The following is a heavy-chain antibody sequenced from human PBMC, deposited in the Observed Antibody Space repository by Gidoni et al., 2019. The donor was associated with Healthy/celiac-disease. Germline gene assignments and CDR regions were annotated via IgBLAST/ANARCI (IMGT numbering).Heavy chain of an antibody. CDR1: GFTCSSYA. CDR2: ISYDGSNK. Sequence: QVQRVESGGGVVQPGRSLRLSCAASGFTCSSYAMHWVRQAPGKGLEWVAVISYDGSNKYYADAVKGRFTISRDNSKNTLYLQMNSLRAEDTAVYYCARDPGAVAGPFDYWGQGTLVTVSS. CDR3: ARDPGAVAGPFDY. D-gene: IGHD6-19*01. J-gene: IGHJ4*02. V-gene: IGHV3-30*01.